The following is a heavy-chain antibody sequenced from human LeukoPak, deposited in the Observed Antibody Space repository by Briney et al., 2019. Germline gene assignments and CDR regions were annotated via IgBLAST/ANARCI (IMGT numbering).Heavy chain of an antibody. CDR1: GYTFTGYY. D-gene: IGHD6-19*01. CDR2: INPNSGGT. Sequence: ASVKVSCKASGYTFTGYYMHWVRQAPGQGLEWMGWINPNSGGTNYAQKLQGRVTMTTDTSTSTAYMELRSLRSDDTAVYYCARYSGWFGNWFDPWGQGTLVTVSS. J-gene: IGHJ5*02. V-gene: IGHV1-2*02. CDR3: ARYSGWFGNWFDP.